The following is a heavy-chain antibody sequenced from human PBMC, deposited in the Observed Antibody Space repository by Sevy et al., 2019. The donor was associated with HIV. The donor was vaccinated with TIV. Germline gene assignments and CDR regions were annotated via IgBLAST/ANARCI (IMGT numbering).Heavy chain of an antibody. D-gene: IGHD6-19*01. CDR1: GASISSSGYY. J-gene: IGHJ4*02. CDR2: IRYSGST. CDR3: AGPTLTYSSGWTYYDY. V-gene: IGHV4-39*01. Sequence: SETLSLTCSVSGASISSSGYYWGWIRQPPGKGLEWIAGIRYSGSTFYNPSLRSPVTISADTSKTQFSLKLNSLTAADTATYYCAGPTLTYSSGWTYYDYWGQGTVVTVSS.